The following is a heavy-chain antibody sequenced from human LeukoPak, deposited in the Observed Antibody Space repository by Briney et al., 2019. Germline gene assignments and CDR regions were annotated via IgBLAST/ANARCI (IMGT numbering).Heavy chain of an antibody. J-gene: IGHJ4*02. CDR2: ISGSGRNT. Sequence: GGSLRLSCAASGFIFNNYALSWVRQTPGKGLGWVSAISGSGRNTYYADSVKGRFTISRDNSKNTLYLQMNSLRAEDTAVYYCAKFPPSSIAAAGTSYYFDYWGQGTLVTVSS. D-gene: IGHD6-13*01. CDR1: GFIFNNYA. CDR3: AKFPPSSIAAAGTSYYFDY. V-gene: IGHV3-23*01.